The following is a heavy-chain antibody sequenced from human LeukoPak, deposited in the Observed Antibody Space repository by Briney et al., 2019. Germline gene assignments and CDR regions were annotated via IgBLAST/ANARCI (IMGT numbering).Heavy chain of an antibody. CDR3: AREVIVHHPAFGD. Sequence: PVKVSCKTSVDSFTKYSVSWVRQAPGQGPEWMGDIAPMFDKANYAQKFQGRVTMTADQSTSTVYMELSSLESDDTGIYYCAREVIVHHPAFGDWGQGTQVTVSS. CDR1: VDSFTKYS. CDR2: IAPMFDKA. D-gene: IGHD2-15*01. J-gene: IGHJ1*01. V-gene: IGHV1-69*01.